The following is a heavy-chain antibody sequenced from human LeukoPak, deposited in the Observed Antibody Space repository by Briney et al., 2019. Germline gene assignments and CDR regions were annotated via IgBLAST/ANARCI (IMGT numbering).Heavy chain of an antibody. J-gene: IGHJ4*02. CDR2: IYYSGST. CDR3: ARSSYTYYGSGSYLYYFDY. V-gene: IGHV4-59*01. Sequence: SEALSLTCTVSGDSISSYYWSWIRQPPGKGLDWIGHIYYSGSTNYNPSLKSRVTISVDTSKNQFSLKLSSVSAADTAVYYCARSSYTYYGSGSYLYYFDYWGQGTLVTVSS. CDR1: GDSISSYY. D-gene: IGHD3-10*01.